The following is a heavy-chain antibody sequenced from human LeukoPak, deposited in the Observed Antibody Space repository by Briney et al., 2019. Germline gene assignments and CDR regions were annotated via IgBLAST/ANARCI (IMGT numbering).Heavy chain of an antibody. J-gene: IGHJ4*02. Sequence: GGSRRLSCAASGFTFSSYAMNWVRQAPGKGLEWVSLISTSGRTHYASSVEGRFTISRDNSKNTLYLQMNSLRAEDTAVYHCAKDLDSTGYYSYRYWGQGTLVTVSS. CDR1: GFTFSSYA. D-gene: IGHD3-22*01. CDR3: AKDLDSTGYYSYRY. CDR2: ISTSGRT. V-gene: IGHV3-23*01.